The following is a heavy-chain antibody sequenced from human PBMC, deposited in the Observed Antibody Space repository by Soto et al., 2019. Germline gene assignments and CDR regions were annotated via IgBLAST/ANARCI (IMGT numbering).Heavy chain of an antibody. CDR1: GFTFSTYN. J-gene: IGHJ4*02. V-gene: IGHV3-21*01. CDR3: AREDGIVGATSAFDY. D-gene: IGHD1-26*01. CDR2: INGRGNYI. Sequence: EVLLVESGGGLVKPGGSLRLSCAASGFTFSTYNMNWVRQAPGKGLEWVSSINGRGNYIYYTDAVKGRFTISRDNAKTSRYLQMNSLRAEDTAVYYCAREDGIVGATSAFDYWGQGTLVTVSS.